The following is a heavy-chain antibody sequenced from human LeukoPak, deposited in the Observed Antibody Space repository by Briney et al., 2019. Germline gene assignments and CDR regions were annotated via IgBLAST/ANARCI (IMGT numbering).Heavy chain of an antibody. CDR2: ISYDGSNK. V-gene: IGHV3-30*04. J-gene: IGHJ4*02. CDR1: GFTFSSYA. Sequence: GGSLRLSCAAPGFTFSSYAMHWVRQAPGKGLEWVAVISYDGSNKYYADSVKGRFTISRDNSKNTLYLQMNSLRAEDTAVYCCARDSGIAVRLFDYWGQGTLVTVSS. CDR3: ARDSGIAVRLFDY. D-gene: IGHD6-19*01.